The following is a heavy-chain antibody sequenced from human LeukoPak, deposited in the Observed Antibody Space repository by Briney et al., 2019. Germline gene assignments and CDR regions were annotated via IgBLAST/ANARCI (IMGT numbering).Heavy chain of an antibody. D-gene: IGHD5-18*01. Sequence: GGSLRLSCAASGLTFTTSVINWVRQAPGKGLEWAAALSDDGRDEYYAESVKGRFTISRDNSKNTVHLQMNSLRAEDTAVYYCAKGDDIAMTNGAFDIWGQGTMVTVSS. CDR3: AKGDDIAMTNGAFDI. CDR1: GLTFTTSV. J-gene: IGHJ3*02. V-gene: IGHV3-30*18. CDR2: LSDDGRDE.